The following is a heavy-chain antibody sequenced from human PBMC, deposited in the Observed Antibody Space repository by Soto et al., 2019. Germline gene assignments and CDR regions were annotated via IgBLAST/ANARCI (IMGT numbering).Heavy chain of an antibody. CDR1: GFTFSSYA. CDR3: AKERSLYSSSWYGAFDI. D-gene: IGHD6-13*01. CDR2: ISGSGGST. V-gene: IGHV3-23*01. Sequence: GGSLRLSCAASGFTFSSYAMSWVRQAPGKGLEWVSAISGSGGSTYYADSVKGRFPISRDNSKNTLYLQMNSLRAEDTAVYYCAKERSLYSSSWYGAFDIWGQGTMVTVSS. J-gene: IGHJ3*02.